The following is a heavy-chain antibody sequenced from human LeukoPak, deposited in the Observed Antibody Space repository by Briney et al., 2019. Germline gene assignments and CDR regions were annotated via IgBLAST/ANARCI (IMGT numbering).Heavy chain of an antibody. J-gene: IGHJ4*02. D-gene: IGHD3-22*01. V-gene: IGHV3-53*01. CDR2: IYTGGNT. CDR3: ARGDDSGYYDYFDY. Sequence: GGSLRLSCAASEFTFSSYSMNWVRQAPGKGLEWVSTIYTGGNTYYAASVKGRFTISRDFSKNTVFLHMNSLRAEDTAMYYCARGDDSGYYDYFDYWGQGALVTVSS. CDR1: EFTFSSYS.